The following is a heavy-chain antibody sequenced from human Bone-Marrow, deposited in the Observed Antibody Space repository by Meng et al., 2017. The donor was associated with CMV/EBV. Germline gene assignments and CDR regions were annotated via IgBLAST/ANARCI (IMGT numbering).Heavy chain of an antibody. CDR2: INHSGST. D-gene: IGHD4-17*01. CDR1: GGSFSGYY. Sequence: GSLRLSCAVYGGSFSGYYWSWIRQPPGKGLEGIGEINHSGSTNYNPSLKSRVTISVDTSKNPFSLKLSSVTAADTAVYFCARGRGLRSTNYFDYWGQGTLVAVSS. V-gene: IGHV4-34*01. J-gene: IGHJ4*02. CDR3: ARGRGLRSTNYFDY.